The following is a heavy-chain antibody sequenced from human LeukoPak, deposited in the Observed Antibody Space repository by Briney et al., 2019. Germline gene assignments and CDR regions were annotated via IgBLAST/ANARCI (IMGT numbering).Heavy chain of an antibody. D-gene: IGHD2-2*01. Sequence: ASETLSLTCAVYGGSFSGYYWSWIRQPPGKGLEWIGEINHSGSTNYNPSLKSRVTISVDTSKNQFSLKLSSVTAADTAVYYCARGYCSSTSCFSTLWGQGTLVTVSS. J-gene: IGHJ4*02. V-gene: IGHV4-34*01. CDR1: GGSFSGYY. CDR3: ARGYCSSTSCFSTL. CDR2: INHSGST.